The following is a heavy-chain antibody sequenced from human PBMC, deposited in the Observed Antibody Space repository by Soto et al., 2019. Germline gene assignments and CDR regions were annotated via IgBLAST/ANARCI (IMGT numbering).Heavy chain of an antibody. D-gene: IGHD2-15*01. V-gene: IGHV1-69*01. CDR3: ARYDCSGGSCYSTFDY. CDR1: GGTLSSYA. J-gene: IGHJ4*02. CDR2: IIPIFGPA. Sequence: QVQLVQFGAEVKKPGSSVKVSCKASGGTLSSYAISWVGQAPGQGLEWRGGIIPIFGPANYPQKFQGRVTITADESTSTAYMELSSLRSEDTAVYYCARYDCSGGSCYSTFDYWGQGTLVTVSS.